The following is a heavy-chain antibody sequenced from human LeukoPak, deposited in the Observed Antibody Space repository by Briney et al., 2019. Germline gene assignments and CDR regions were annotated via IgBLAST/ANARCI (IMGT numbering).Heavy chain of an antibody. CDR1: GGSISSHY. CDR3: AKHPNSSGWFSGYFDY. CDR2: IYYSGST. Sequence: SETLSLTCTVSGGSISSHYWSWIRQPPGKGLEWIGYIYYSGSTNYNPSLKSRVTISVDTSKNQFSLKLSSVTAADTAVYYCAKHPNSSGWFSGYFDYWGQGTLVTVSS. V-gene: IGHV4-59*08. D-gene: IGHD6-19*01. J-gene: IGHJ4*02.